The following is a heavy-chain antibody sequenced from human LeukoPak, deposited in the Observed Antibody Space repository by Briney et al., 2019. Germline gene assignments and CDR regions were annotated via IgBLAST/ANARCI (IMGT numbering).Heavy chain of an antibody. CDR3: ATLTTVTREASPARSWFDP. CDR1: GGSIMTTNW. CDR2: VHLSGAT. Sequence: SSGTLSLTCAVSGGSIMTTNWWSWVRQPPGKGLEWIGEVHLSGATNYNPSLESRVSMSIDTSKNQMSLKLSSVTAADTAVYYCATLTTVTREASPARSWFDPWGQGTLVTVSS. J-gene: IGHJ5*02. D-gene: IGHD4-17*01. V-gene: IGHV4-4*02.